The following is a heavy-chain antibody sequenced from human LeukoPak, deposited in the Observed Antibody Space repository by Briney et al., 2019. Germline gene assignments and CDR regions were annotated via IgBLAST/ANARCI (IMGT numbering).Heavy chain of an antibody. CDR3: ARGIYRGAFDI. CDR1: GGSISSYY. V-gene: IGHV4-59*01. CDR2: IYYSGST. D-gene: IGHD3-10*01. J-gene: IGHJ3*02. Sequence: SETLSLTCTVSGGSISSYYWSWIRQPPGKGLEWIGYIYYSGSTNYNPSLKSRVTISVDTSKNQFSLKLSPVTAADTAVYYCARGIYRGAFDIWGQGTMVTVSS.